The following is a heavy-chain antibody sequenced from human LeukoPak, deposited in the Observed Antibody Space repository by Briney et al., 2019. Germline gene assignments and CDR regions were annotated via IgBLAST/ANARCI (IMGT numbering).Heavy chain of an antibody. J-gene: IGHJ4*02. D-gene: IGHD2-2*02. Sequence: GGSLRLSCAASGFTFSSYAMHWVRQAPGKGLEWVAVIWYDGSNKYYADSVKGRFTISRDNSKNTLYLQMNSLRAVDTAVYYCAKDYKGCSSTSCYNSYFDYWGQGTLVTVSS. CDR2: IWYDGSNK. CDR1: GFTFSSYA. V-gene: IGHV3-33*06. CDR3: AKDYKGCSSTSCYNSYFDY.